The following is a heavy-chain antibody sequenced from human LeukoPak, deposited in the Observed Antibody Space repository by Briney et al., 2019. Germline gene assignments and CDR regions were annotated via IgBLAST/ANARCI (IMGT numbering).Heavy chain of an antibody. CDR1: GYTFTKSY. Sequence: VSVKVSCKASGYTFTKSYIHWVRQAPGQRLEWMGLINPGGDNTNYAQNFQGRVTMTSDTSARTVYMELSSLRSEDTAIYYCARIRDGYNDAYDIWGQGTVVTVPS. D-gene: IGHD5-24*01. CDR3: ARIRDGYNDAYDI. CDR2: INPGGDNT. V-gene: IGHV1-46*01. J-gene: IGHJ3*02.